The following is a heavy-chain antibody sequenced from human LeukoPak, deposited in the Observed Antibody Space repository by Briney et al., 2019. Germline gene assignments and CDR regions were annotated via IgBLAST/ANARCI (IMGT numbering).Heavy chain of an antibody. CDR1: GFTLSGIW. Sequence: PGESLRLSCAASGFTLSGIWMHWVRQAPGKGLGWVSGIKGDGSSTTYADSVKGRFTISRDNAKNTLYLQMNSLRAEDTAVYFCARSDWFDPWGQGTLVTVSS. CDR2: IKGDGSST. CDR3: ARSDWFDP. V-gene: IGHV3-74*03. J-gene: IGHJ5*02.